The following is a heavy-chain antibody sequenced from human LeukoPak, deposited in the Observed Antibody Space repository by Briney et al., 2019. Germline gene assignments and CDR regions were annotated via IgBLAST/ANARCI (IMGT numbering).Heavy chain of an antibody. CDR2: IYPGDSDT. Sequence: GESLKISRWGSGYSFTSYWNGRGRQMSGKGLEGMGIIYPGDSDTRYSPSFQGQVTSSADKPISTAYLQWSSLNASDTAMYYCARRATVTTNWFDPWGQGTLVTVSS. D-gene: IGHD4-17*01. J-gene: IGHJ5*02. CDR3: ARRATVTTNWFDP. V-gene: IGHV5-51*01. CDR1: GYSFTSYW.